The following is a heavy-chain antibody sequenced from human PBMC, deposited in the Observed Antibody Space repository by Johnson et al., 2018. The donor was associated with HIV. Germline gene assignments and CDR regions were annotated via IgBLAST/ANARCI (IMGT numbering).Heavy chain of an antibody. V-gene: IGHV3-11*04. J-gene: IGHJ3*02. CDR3: ARGYSSNFDI. Sequence: QLVESGGGVVQPGRSLRLSCAASGFTFSFSDYYMSWIRQAPGKGLEWVSYISSSGDTMYNADSVKGRFTISRDNAKNSLYLQMNSLRAEDTAVYFCARGYSSNFDIWGQGTMVTVSS. CDR1: GFTFSFSDYY. D-gene: IGHD5-12*01. CDR2: ISSSGDTM.